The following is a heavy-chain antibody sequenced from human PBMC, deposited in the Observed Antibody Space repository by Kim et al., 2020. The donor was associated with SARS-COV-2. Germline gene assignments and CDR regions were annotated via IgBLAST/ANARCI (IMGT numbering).Heavy chain of an antibody. CDR3: ARVYYYGSGSYSPFLDYFDS. D-gene: IGHD3-10*01. V-gene: IGHV3-48*02. J-gene: IGHJ4*02. CDR1: GFTFSSYS. Sequence: GGSLRLSCAASGFTFSSYSMNWVRQAPGKGLEWVSYISSSSSTIYYADSVKGRFTISRDNAKNSLYLQMNSLRDEDTAVYYCARVYYYGSGSYSPFLDYFDSWGQGTLVTVSS. CDR2: ISSSSSTI.